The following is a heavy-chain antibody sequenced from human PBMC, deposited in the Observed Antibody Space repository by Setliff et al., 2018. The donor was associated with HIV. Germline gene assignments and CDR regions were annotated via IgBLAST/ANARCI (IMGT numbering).Heavy chain of an antibody. J-gene: IGHJ3*02. Sequence: SVKVSCKTSRGTFTSYAFTWVRQAPGQGLEWMGGIISILNVATYAQKFQGRVTMTADKLTSTVYMELSSLRSEDSAVYYCARVLKVYSSSYEAFDIRGQGKMVTVS. D-gene: IGHD6-13*01. CDR1: RGTFTSYA. CDR2: IISILNVA. CDR3: ARVLKVYSSSYEAFDI. V-gene: IGHV1-69*10.